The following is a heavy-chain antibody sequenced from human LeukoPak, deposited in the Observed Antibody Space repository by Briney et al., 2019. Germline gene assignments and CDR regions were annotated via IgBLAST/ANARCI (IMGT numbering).Heavy chain of an antibody. D-gene: IGHD3-16*01. V-gene: IGHV3-23*01. Sequence: PGGSLRLSCAASGFTFSSYAMSWVRQAPGKGLEWVSAISGSGGSTYYADSVKGRFTISRDNSKNTLYLQMNSLRAEDTAVYYCAKGKDIMITFGGVFDYWGQGTLATVSS. CDR2: ISGSGGST. CDR1: GFTFSSYA. J-gene: IGHJ4*02. CDR3: AKGKDIMITFGGVFDY.